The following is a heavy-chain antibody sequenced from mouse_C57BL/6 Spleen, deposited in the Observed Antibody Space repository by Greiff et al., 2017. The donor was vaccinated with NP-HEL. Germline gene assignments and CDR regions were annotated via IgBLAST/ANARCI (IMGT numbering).Heavy chain of an antibody. J-gene: IGHJ4*01. CDR2: IYPGDGDT. CDR3: ARGYGIYYAMDY. Sequence: VQLQQSGAELVKPGASVKISCKASGYAFSSYWMNWVKQRPGKGLEWIGQIYPGDGDTNYNGKFKGKATLTADKSSSTAYMQLSSLTSEDSAVYFCARGYGIYYAMDYWGQGTSVTVSS. D-gene: IGHD2-1*01. CDR1: GYAFSSYW. V-gene: IGHV1-80*01.